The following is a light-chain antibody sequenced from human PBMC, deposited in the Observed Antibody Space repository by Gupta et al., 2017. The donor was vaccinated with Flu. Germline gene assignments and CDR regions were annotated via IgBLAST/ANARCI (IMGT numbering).Light chain of an antibody. CDR2: SDT. Sequence: SYVLTQPPSVSVAPGQTARITCGEDSIGSKIVHWYQQQPGQAPVLVIYSDTDRPSRIPERFSGSNSGNTATLTISGVEAGDEADFYCQVWDTSSDHPVFGGGTKLTVL. J-gene: IGLJ3*02. CDR1: SIGSKI. V-gene: IGLV3-21*02. CDR3: QVWDTSSDHPV.